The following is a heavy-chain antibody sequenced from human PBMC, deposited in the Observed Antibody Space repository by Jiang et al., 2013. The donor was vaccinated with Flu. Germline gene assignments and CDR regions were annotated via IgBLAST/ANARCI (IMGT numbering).Heavy chain of an antibody. J-gene: IGHJ4*02. Sequence: SLTCTVSGGSISSSNYYWGWIRQPQGRGWSGLGVSIIVGAPTSTVPQESSHHIRRHVPRTQFSLKLSSVTAADTAVYYCARHETGYYQSQYFDYWGQGTLVTVSS. CDR2: SIIVGAP. CDR1: GGSISSSNYY. CDR3: ARHETGYYQSQYFDY. D-gene: IGHD3-9*01. V-gene: IGHV4-39*01.